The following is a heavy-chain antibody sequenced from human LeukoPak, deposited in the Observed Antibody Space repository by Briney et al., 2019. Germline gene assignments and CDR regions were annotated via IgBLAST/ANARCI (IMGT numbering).Heavy chain of an antibody. D-gene: IGHD2-21*02. J-gene: IGHJ4*02. CDR2: ISAYNGNT. V-gene: IGHV1-18*01. CDR1: GYTFTSYG. Sequence: ASVKVSCKASGYTFTSYGISWVRQAPGQGLGWMGWISAYNGNTNYAQKLQGRVTMTTDTSTSTAYMELRSLRSDDTAVYYCARGEAYRGGDCPPLDYWGQGTLVTVSS. CDR3: ARGEAYRGGDCPPLDY.